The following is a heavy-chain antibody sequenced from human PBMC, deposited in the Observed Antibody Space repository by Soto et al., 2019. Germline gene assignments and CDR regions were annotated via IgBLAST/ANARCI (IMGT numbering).Heavy chain of an antibody. Sequence: PGGSLRLSCAASGFTFSSYGMHWVRQAPGKGLEWVAVISYDGSNKYYADSVKGRFTISRDNSKNTLYLQMNSLRAEDTAVYYCAKDGPLFWSGYYVDYWGQGXLVTVYS. D-gene: IGHD3-3*01. V-gene: IGHV3-30*18. CDR2: ISYDGSNK. CDR3: AKDGPLFWSGYYVDY. J-gene: IGHJ4*02. CDR1: GFTFSSYG.